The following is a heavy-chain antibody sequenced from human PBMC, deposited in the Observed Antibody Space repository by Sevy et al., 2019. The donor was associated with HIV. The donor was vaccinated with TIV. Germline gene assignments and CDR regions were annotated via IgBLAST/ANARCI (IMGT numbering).Heavy chain of an antibody. V-gene: IGHV3-21*01. CDR3: ARGFGGEWGYIDY. CDR2: ISSSSSYI. J-gene: IGHJ4*02. CDR1: GFTFSSYS. D-gene: IGHD3-16*01. Sequence: GGSLRLSCAASGFTFSSYSMNWVRQAPGKGLEWVSSISSSSSYIYYADSVKGRFTISRDNAKNSLYLQMNSLRAEDTAVYYCARGFGGEWGYIDYWGQGTLVTVSS.